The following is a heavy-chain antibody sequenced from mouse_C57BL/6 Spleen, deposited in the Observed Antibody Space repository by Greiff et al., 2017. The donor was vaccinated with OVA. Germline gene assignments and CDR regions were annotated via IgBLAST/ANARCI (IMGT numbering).Heavy chain of an antibody. D-gene: IGHD3-2*01. CDR1: GYTFTSYW. CDR3: ARSPDSEVFDY. CDR2: IDPSDSYP. J-gene: IGHJ2*01. Sequence: QVQLQQPGAELVMPGASVKLSCKASGYTFTSYWMHWVKQRPGQGLEWIGEIDPSDSYPNYNQKFKGKSTLTVDKASSTAYMQLSSLTSEDSAVYYCARSPDSEVFDYWGQGTTLTVSS. V-gene: IGHV1-69*01.